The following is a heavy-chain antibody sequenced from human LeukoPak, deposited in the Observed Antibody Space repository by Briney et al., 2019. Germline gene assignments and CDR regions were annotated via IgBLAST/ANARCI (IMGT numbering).Heavy chain of an antibody. CDR2: IYSGGST. J-gene: IGHJ5*02. D-gene: IGHD3-10*01. Sequence: WLLTPPCATSGFTVTSKHKSGARQPRGKGLGWVSVIYSGGSTYYADSVKGRFTISRDNSKNTVYLQMSSLRAEDAAVYYCARLRTSSDCFDPWGQGTLVTVSS. V-gene: IGHV3-53*01. CDR1: GFTVTSKH. CDR3: ARLRTSSDCFDP.